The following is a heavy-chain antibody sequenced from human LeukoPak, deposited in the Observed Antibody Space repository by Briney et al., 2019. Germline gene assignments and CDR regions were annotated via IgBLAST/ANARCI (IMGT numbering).Heavy chain of an antibody. D-gene: IGHD6-13*01. V-gene: IGHV3-74*01. CDR2: INSDGSSR. CDR1: GFTFSNYW. J-gene: IGHJ4*02. CDR3: ARLAAAGLYYFNY. Sequence: GGSLRLSCAASGFTFSNYWMHWVRQAPGKGLVWVSRINSDGSSRNYADSVKGRFTISRDNSRNTLYLQMNSLTTEDTAVYFCARLAAAGLYYFNYWGQGTLVTVSS.